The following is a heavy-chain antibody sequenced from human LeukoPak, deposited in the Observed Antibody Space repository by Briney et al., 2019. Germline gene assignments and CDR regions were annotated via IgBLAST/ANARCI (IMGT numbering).Heavy chain of an antibody. J-gene: IGHJ4*02. Sequence: SETLSLTCTVSGGSISSYYWSWIRQPPGKGLEWIGYIYYSGSTNYNPSLKSRVTISVDTSKNQFSLKLSSVTAADTAVYYCARAPRVTMVRGYQYYFDYWGQGTLVTVSS. D-gene: IGHD3-10*01. CDR1: GGSISSYY. CDR2: IYYSGST. V-gene: IGHV4-59*12. CDR3: ARAPRVTMVRGYQYYFDY.